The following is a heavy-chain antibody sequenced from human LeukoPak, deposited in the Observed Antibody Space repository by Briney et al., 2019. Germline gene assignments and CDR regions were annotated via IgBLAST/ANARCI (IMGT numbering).Heavy chain of an antibody. V-gene: IGHV4-4*07. D-gene: IGHD6-19*01. J-gene: IGHJ4*02. CDR1: GASINSHY. CDR2: IYISGST. CDR3: ARESSGWYDY. Sequence: SETLSLTCTVSGASINSHYWSWIRQPAGKGLEWIGRIYISGSTNYNSSLQSRVTMSVDTPKNQFSLKLSSVTAADTAVYYCARESSGWYDYWGQGTLVTVSS.